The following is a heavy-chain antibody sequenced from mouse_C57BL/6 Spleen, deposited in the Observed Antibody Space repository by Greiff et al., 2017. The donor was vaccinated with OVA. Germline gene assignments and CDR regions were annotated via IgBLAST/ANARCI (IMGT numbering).Heavy chain of an antibody. CDR1: GYTFTSYW. D-gene: IGHD2-3*01. Sequence: QVQLQQPGAELVKPGASVKLSCKASGYTFTSYWMHWVKQRPGQGLEWIGMIHPNSGSTNYNEKFKSKATLTVDKSSSTAYMQLSSLTSEDSAVYYCARTMAYDGYPYYAMDYWGQGTSVTASS. J-gene: IGHJ4*01. V-gene: IGHV1-64*01. CDR3: ARTMAYDGYPYYAMDY. CDR2: IHPNSGST.